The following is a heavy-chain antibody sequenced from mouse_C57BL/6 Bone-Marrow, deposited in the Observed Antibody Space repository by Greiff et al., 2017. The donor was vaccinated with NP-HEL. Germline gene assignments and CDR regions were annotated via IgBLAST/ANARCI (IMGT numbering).Heavy chain of an antibody. J-gene: IGHJ2*01. V-gene: IGHV1-61*01. CDR2: IYPSDSET. CDR3: ARGRGELGRDY. Sequence: VQLQQPGAELVRPGSSVKLSCKASGYTFTSYWMDWVKQRPGQGLEWIGNIYPSDSETHYNQKFKDKATLTVDKSSSTAYMQLSSLTSEDSAVYYCARGRGELGRDYWGQGTTLTVSS. D-gene: IGHD4-1*01. CDR1: GYTFTSYW.